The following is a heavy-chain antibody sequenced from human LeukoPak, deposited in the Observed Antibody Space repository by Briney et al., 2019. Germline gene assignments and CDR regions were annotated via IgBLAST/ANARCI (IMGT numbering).Heavy chain of an antibody. CDR1: GYTFTSYD. D-gene: IGHD6-19*01. J-gene: IGHJ4*02. V-gene: IGHV1-8*03. CDR3: ARLYSSGWHRDY. Sequence: ASVKVSCKASGYTFTSYDINWVRQATGQGLEWMGWMNPNSGNTGYAQKFQGRVTITKNTSISTAYMELSSLRSEDTAVYYCARLYSSGWHRDYWGQGTLVTVSS. CDR2: MNPNSGNT.